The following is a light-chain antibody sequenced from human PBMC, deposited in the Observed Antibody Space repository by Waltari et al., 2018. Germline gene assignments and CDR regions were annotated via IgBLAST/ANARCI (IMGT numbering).Light chain of an antibody. J-gene: IGLJ2*01. V-gene: IGLV2-18*02. CDR3: SSYTSSGDTLI. CDR1: SSDIGGDNR. CDR2: EVH. Sequence: QSALTQPPSVSGSPGQSVTISCTGTSSDIGGDNRVAWYQQSPGTAPKLILYEVHFRPSVDPARFAGAKSGYTASLTISGLQAEDEAQYYCSSYTSSGDTLIFGGGTDLTVL.